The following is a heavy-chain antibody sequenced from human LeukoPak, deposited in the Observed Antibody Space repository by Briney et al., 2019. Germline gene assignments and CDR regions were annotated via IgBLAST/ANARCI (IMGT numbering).Heavy chain of an antibody. J-gene: IGHJ4*02. Sequence: GGSLSLSCAASAFTFRSYAMIWVRQAPGKGLEWVSTVSASGGSTYYADSVKGRFTISRDNSNNTLSLQINSLRPEDTAVYYCAKGAASRGYTYMANWGQGTLVTASS. D-gene: IGHD5-18*01. CDR2: VSASGGST. CDR3: AKGAASRGYTYMAN. CDR1: AFTFRSYA. V-gene: IGHV3-23*01.